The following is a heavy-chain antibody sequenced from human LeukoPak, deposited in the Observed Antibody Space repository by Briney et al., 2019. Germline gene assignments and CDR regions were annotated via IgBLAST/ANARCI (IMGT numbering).Heavy chain of an antibody. D-gene: IGHD2-2*01. V-gene: IGHV1-18*01. CDR2: ISAYNGNT. J-gene: IGHJ5*02. CDR1: GYTFTSYG. CDR3: AREGPPYCSSTSCDDNWFDP. Sequence: ASVKVSCKASGYTFTSYGISWVRQAPGQRLEWMGWISAYNGNTNYAQKLQGRVTMTTDTSTSTAYMELRSLRSDDTAVYYCAREGPPYCSSTSCDDNWFDPWGQGTLVTVSS.